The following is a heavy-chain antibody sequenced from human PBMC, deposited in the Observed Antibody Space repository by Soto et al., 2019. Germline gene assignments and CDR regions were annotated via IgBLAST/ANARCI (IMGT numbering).Heavy chain of an antibody. CDR3: ARDDIPGRAVATYGMDV. Sequence: GGSLRLSCAASGFIFSNFGMHWVRQAPGKGLEWVAVIWYDGSNEYYADSVKGRFAISKDNSKNTLYLQMNSLRAEDTAVYYCARDDIPGRAVATYGMDVWGQGTTVTVSS. J-gene: IGHJ6*02. CDR1: GFIFSNFG. D-gene: IGHD6-19*01. CDR2: IWYDGSNE. V-gene: IGHV3-33*01.